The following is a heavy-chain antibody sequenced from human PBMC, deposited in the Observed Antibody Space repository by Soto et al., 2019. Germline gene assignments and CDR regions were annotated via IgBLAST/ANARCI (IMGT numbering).Heavy chain of an antibody. CDR1: GYTLTELS. CDR2: FDPEDGET. V-gene: IGHV1-24*01. Sequence: ASVKVSCKVSGYTLTELSMHWVRQAPGKGLEWMGGFDPEDGETIYAQKFQGRVTMTEDTSTDTAYMELSSLRSEDTAVYYCATGIEYSRSSDAFDIWGQGTMVTVSS. CDR3: ATGIEYSRSSDAFDI. D-gene: IGHD6-6*01. J-gene: IGHJ3*02.